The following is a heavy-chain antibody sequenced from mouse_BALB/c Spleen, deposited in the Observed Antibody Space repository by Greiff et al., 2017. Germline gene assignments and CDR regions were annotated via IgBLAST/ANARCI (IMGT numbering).Heavy chain of an antibody. CDR2: ISSGGGST. V-gene: IGHV5-12-1*01. CDR3: ARHITTVVDYFDY. D-gene: IGHD1-1*01. Sequence: DVKLVESGGGLVKPGGSLKLSCAASGFAFSSYDMSWVRQTPEKRLEWVAYISSGGGSTYYPDTVKGRFTISRDNAKNTLYLQMSSLKSEDTAMYYCARHITTVVDYFDYWGQGTTLTVSS. CDR1: GFAFSSYD. J-gene: IGHJ2*01.